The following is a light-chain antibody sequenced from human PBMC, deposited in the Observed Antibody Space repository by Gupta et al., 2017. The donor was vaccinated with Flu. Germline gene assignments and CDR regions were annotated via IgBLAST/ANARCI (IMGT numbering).Light chain of an antibody. Sequence: GTLSLSPGERATLSCRASQSVASYVVWYQQKAGQAPRLLIYGASSRATGIPDRFSGSGSGTDFSLTISRLEPEDFAVYYCQHYGNSPTFGQGTKLEIK. CDR2: GAS. CDR1: QSVASY. CDR3: QHYGNSPT. V-gene: IGKV3-20*01. J-gene: IGKJ2*01.